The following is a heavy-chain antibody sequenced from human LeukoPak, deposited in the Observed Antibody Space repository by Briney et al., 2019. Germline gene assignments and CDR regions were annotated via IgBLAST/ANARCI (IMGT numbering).Heavy chain of an antibody. CDR1: GYTFTGYY. V-gene: IGHV1-2*02. D-gene: IGHD6-19*01. CDR2: INPNSGGT. Sequence: ASVKVSCKASGYTFTGYYMHWVRQAPGQGLEWMGWINPNSGGTNYAQKFQGRVTMTRDTSISTAYMELSRLRSDDTAVYYCATNWVLHSSGWYWFDPWGQGTLVTVSS. J-gene: IGHJ5*02. CDR3: ATNWVLHSSGWYWFDP.